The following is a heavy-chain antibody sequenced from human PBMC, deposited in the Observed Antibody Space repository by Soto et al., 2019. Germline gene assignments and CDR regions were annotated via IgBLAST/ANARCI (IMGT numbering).Heavy chain of an antibody. V-gene: IGHV3-48*01. CDR1: GFTFSYYS. CDR3: ARYYNGMDV. CDR2: ISSGSSTI. Sequence: EVQLVESGGGLVQPGGSLRLSYAASGFTFSYYSMNWVRQAPGKGLEWVSYISSGSSTIYYADSVKGRFTISRDNAKNSVYLQMTSLRAEDTAVYYCARYYNGMDVWGQGTTVTVSS. J-gene: IGHJ6*02.